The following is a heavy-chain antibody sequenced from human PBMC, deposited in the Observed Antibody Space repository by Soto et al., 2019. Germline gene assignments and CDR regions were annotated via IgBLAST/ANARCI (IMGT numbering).Heavy chain of an antibody. J-gene: IGHJ5*02. CDR1: GFTLSDYY. CDR3: ARDTAFISSGLFNP. D-gene: IGHD3-22*01. V-gene: IGHV3-11*01. CDR2: ISDSATTM. Sequence: LRRSCAASGFTLSDYYMYWIRQPAGKVLEWISHISDSATTMYYADAVKGRFNISRDNARKSVFVHMNSLCAGDTGVYYCARDTAFISSGLFNPWGQGTLVTVSS.